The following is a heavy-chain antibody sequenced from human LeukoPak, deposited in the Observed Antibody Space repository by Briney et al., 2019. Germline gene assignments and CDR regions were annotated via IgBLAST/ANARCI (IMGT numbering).Heavy chain of an antibody. V-gene: IGHV3-21*04. Sequence: GGSLRLSCAASGFTFSSYSMNWVRQAPGKGLEWVSSISSSISYIYYADSVKGRFTISRDNAKNSLYLQMNSLRAEDMALYYCAKDGDRRGYSYGYELWGQGTLVIASS. CDR1: GFTFSSYS. D-gene: IGHD5-18*01. J-gene: IGHJ4*02. CDR2: ISSSISYI. CDR3: AKDGDRRGYSYGYEL.